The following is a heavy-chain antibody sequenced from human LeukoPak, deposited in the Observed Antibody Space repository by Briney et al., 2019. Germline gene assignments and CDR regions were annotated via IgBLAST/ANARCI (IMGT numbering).Heavy chain of an antibody. Sequence: GGSLRLSCAASGFTFSNHYMDWVRQAPGKGLEWVAVISYDGSNKYYADSVKGRFTISRDNSKNTLYLQMNSLRAEDTAVYYCAKERFGGYSYGFDYWGQGTLVTVSS. V-gene: IGHV3-30*18. D-gene: IGHD5-18*01. CDR3: AKERFGGYSYGFDY. CDR2: ISYDGSNK. CDR1: GFTFSNHY. J-gene: IGHJ4*02.